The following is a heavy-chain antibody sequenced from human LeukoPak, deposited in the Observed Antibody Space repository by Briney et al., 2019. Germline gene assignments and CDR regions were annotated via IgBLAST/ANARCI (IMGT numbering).Heavy chain of an antibody. J-gene: IGHJ4*02. Sequence: PGGSLRLSCAASRFTFSSYWMSWVRQAPGKGLEWVANIKQDGSEKYYVDSVKGRFTISRDNAKNSLYLQMNSLRAEDTAVYYCVREARERGGFDYWGQGTLVTVSS. D-gene: IGHD5-24*01. CDR3: VREARERGGFDY. V-gene: IGHV3-7*01. CDR2: IKQDGSEK. CDR1: RFTFSSYW.